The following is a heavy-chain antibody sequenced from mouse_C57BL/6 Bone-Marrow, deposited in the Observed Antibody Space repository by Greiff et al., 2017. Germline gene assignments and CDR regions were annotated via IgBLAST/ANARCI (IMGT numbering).Heavy chain of an antibody. CDR3: ARSVTTYVVDY. Sequence: QVKLQQSGAELVKPGASVKLSCTASGYTFTSYWMHWVQQRPGQRLEWIGTINSSNGGTNYKDKFKSKSTLTVDKASSTVYMQISSLKSEDSAVYYCARSVTTYVVDYWGQGTSLTVSS. D-gene: IGHD1-1*01. CDR1: GYTFTSYW. J-gene: IGHJ2*02. CDR2: INSSNGGT. V-gene: IGHV1-53*01.